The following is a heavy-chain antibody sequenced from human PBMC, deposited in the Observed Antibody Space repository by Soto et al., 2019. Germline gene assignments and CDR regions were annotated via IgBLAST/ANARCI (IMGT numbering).Heavy chain of an antibody. CDR1: GFTFRRHW. CDR2: TKTDGTT. CDR3: ARDMRAVPWYGGISSVFDM. Sequence: EVQLVESGGDSVQPEGSRRLSCAASGFTFRRHWIHWVRQAPGQGLVWVSRTKTDGTTDLADSVRGRFTTSRDNAENTVYLQMNSLRVEDTAVYYCARDMRAVPWYGGISSVFDMWGQGTRFTVSS. J-gene: IGHJ3*02. D-gene: IGHD3-10*01. V-gene: IGHV3-74*01.